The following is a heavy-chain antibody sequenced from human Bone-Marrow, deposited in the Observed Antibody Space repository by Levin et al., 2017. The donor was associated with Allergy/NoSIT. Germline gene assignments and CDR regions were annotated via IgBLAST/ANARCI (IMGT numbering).Heavy chain of an antibody. J-gene: IGHJ5*02. CDR2: IYHTGST. D-gene: IGHD2-8*02. V-gene: IGHV4-4*02. Sequence: PSETLSLTCAVSGGPIGTGHWWVWFRQPPGKGLEWIGEIYHTGSTNYNPSLKSRVTISVDKSKNQFSLTLNSVTAADTAVYYCARGDYCTGGVCYRGDGTVWFDPWGQGTLVTVSS. CDR3: ARGDYCTGGVCYRGDGTVWFDP. CDR1: GGPIGTGHW.